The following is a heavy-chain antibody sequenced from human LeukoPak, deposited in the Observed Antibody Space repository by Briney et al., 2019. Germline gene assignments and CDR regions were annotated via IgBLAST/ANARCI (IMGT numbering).Heavy chain of an antibody. Sequence: PGRSLRLSCAASGFTFSSYGMHWVRQAPGKGLEWVAVISYDGSNKYYADSVKGRFTISRDNSKNTLYLQMNSLRAEDTAVYYCAKAFTYYYDSSGYLDYWGQGTLVTVSS. D-gene: IGHD3-22*01. CDR2: ISYDGSNK. J-gene: IGHJ4*02. CDR3: AKAFTYYYDSSGYLDY. CDR1: GFTFSSYG. V-gene: IGHV3-30*18.